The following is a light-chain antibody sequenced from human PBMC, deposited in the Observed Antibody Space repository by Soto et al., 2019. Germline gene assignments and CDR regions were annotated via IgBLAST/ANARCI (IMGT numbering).Light chain of an antibody. J-gene: IGLJ1*01. Sequence: QAILTQPASVSGSPGQSVTISCTGTISDVGGYDFVSWYQQHAGRAPKLLIYEVSRRPSGVSNRFSGSKSGNTASLTISGLQAEDEADYYCRSYRGYYTRVFGTGTKVTVL. CDR2: EVS. CDR1: ISDVGGYDF. CDR3: RSYRGYYTRV. V-gene: IGLV2-14*01.